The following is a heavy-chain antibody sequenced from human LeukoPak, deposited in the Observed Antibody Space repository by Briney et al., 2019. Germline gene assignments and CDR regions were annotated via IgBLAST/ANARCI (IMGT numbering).Heavy chain of an antibody. CDR3: ARDKRRSDYYGSGTYYPDAFDI. V-gene: IGHV1-2*04. J-gene: IGHJ3*02. Sequence: ASVKVSCKASGYTFTGYHMHWVRQAPGQGLEWMGWINPNSGGTNYAQKFQGWVTMTRDTSISTAYMELSRLRSDDTAVYYCARDKRRSDYYGSGTYYPDAFDIWGQGTMVTVSS. CDR1: GYTFTGYH. D-gene: IGHD3-10*01. CDR2: INPNSGGT.